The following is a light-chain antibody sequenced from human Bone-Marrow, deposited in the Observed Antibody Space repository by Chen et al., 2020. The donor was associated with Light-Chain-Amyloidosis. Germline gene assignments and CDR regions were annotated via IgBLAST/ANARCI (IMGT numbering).Light chain of an antibody. CDR1: QSVSSSS. J-gene: IGKJ3*01. CDR3: QQYGSEPFT. CDR2: GAS. V-gene: IGKV3-20*01. Sequence: EIVLTQSPGTLSLSPGESATLSCRASQSVSSSSLAWYQQKPGQAPRLLVHGASSRATGVPDRFSGSGSGTDFTLTMSRLEPEDFAMYYCQQYGSEPFTFGPGTKVDIK.